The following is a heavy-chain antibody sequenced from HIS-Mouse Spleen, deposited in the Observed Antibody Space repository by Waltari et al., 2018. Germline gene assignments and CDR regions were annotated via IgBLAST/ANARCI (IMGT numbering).Heavy chain of an antibody. V-gene: IGHV4-39*07. Sequence: QLQLQESGPGLVKPSETLSLTCTVSGGSISSSSYYWGWIRQPPGTGLGWIGSIYYSGSTYSTPSLNSRVTISVDTSKNQFSLKLSSVTAADTAVYYCAREIPYSSSWYDWYFDLWGRGTLVTVSS. CDR3: AREIPYSSSWYDWYFDL. D-gene: IGHD6-13*01. J-gene: IGHJ2*01. CDR1: GGSISSSSYY. CDR2: IYYSGST.